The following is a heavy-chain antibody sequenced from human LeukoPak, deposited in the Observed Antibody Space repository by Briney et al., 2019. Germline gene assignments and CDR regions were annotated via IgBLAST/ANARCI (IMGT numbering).Heavy chain of an antibody. CDR1: GFTFSHYT. CDR2: INPTGTST. Sequence: GGSLRLSCAASGFTFSHYTMNWVRQAPGRGLELISSINPTGTSTYYADSVKGRFAISRDAAKNPLYLQMNSLRAEDTALCYCARDLSGESGYGGYWGQGTLVTVSS. V-gene: IGHV3-21*01. J-gene: IGHJ4*02. CDR3: ARDLSGESGYGGY. D-gene: IGHD5-12*01.